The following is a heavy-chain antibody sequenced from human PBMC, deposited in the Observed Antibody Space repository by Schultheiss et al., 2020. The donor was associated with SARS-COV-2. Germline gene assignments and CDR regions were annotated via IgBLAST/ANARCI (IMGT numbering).Heavy chain of an antibody. Sequence: GGSLRLSCKGSGYSFTSYWIGWVRQMPGKGLEWMGIIYPGDSDTRYSPSFQGQVTISADKSISTAYLQWSSLKASDTAMYYCARCRGGNSSGYSYGRYYYYYYYMDVWGKGTTVTVSS. V-gene: IGHV5-51*01. CDR1: GYSFTSYW. CDR3: ARCRGGNSSGYSYGRYYYYYYYMDV. D-gene: IGHD5-18*01. J-gene: IGHJ6*03. CDR2: IYPGDSDT.